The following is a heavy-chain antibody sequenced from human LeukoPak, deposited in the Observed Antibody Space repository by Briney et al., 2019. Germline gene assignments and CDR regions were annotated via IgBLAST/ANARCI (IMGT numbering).Heavy chain of an antibody. V-gene: IGHV3-23*01. CDR3: AREWLPDLYYYDSSGTARNWFDP. J-gene: IGHJ5*02. CDR1: GFTFSSYG. CDR2: ISGSGGST. Sequence: GGTLRLSCAASGFTFSSYGMSWVRQAPGKGLEWVSAISGSGGSTYYADSVKGRFTISRDNSKNTLYLQMSSLRAEDTAVYYCAREWLPDLYYYDSSGTARNWFDPWGQGTLVTVSS. D-gene: IGHD3-22*01.